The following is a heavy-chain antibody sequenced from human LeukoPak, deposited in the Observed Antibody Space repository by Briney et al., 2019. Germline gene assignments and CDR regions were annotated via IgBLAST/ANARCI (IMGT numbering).Heavy chain of an antibody. V-gene: IGHV4-4*07. J-gene: IGHJ5*02. Sequence: SETLSLTCTVSGGSISSYYWSWIRQPAGKGLEWIGRIYTSGSTNYNPSLKSRVTMSVDTSKNQFSLKLSSVTAADTAVYYCERAGYCSGGSCYSRGHWFDPWGQGTLVTVSS. CDR2: IYTSGST. D-gene: IGHD2-15*01. CDR3: ERAGYCSGGSCYSRGHWFDP. CDR1: GGSISSYY.